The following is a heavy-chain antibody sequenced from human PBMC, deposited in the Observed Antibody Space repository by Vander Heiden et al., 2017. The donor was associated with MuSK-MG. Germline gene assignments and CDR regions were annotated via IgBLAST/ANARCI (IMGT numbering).Heavy chain of an antibody. Sequence: QLQLQESRPGLVTPSETLSLPRAVSGGSLSSRSYYRGWIRQPPGKGLEWIGSIYYSGSTYYNPSLKSRVTISVDTSKNQFSLKLSSVTAADTAVYYCARALGRINVYFELWGRGTLVTVSS. J-gene: IGHJ2*01. CDR1: GGSLSSRSYY. CDR2: IYYSGST. CDR3: ARALGRINVYFEL. D-gene: IGHD7-27*01. V-gene: IGHV4-39*07.